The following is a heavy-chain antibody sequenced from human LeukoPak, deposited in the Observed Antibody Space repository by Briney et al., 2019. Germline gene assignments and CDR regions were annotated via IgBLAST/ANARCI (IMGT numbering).Heavy chain of an antibody. CDR1: GFTFNTYP. V-gene: IGHV3-30*01. Sequence: GTSLRLSCAASGFTFNTYPMHWVRQAPGKGLEWVAVISADGSNKNYADSVKGRFAISRDNSWNTLYLQMNSLREEDTAVYYCARDAISRGSGAYCDCWGQGALVPVSS. D-gene: IGHD3-10*01. CDR3: ARDAISRGSGAYCDC. J-gene: IGHJ4*02. CDR2: ISADGSNK.